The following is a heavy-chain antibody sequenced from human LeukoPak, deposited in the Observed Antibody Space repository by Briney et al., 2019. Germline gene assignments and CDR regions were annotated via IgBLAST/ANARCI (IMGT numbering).Heavy chain of an antibody. CDR2: ISSGSTI. D-gene: IGHD3-10*01. Sequence: PGGSLRLSCAASGFTFSDYYMSWIRQAPGKGLEWVSYISSGSTIYYADSVKGRFTISRDNAKNSLYLQMNSLRAEDTAVYYCARLIYGSGSYYPGNYYYYYMDVWGKGTTVTVSS. CDR3: ARLIYGSGSYYPGNYYYYYMDV. V-gene: IGHV3-11*01. J-gene: IGHJ6*03. CDR1: GFTFSDYY.